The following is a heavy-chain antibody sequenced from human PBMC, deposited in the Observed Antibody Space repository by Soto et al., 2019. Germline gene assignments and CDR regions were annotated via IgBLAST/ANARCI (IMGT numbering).Heavy chain of an antibody. CDR3: ARESQQWLWYFDY. J-gene: IGHJ4*02. V-gene: IGHV3-33*01. CDR1: GFTFSSYG. D-gene: IGHD6-19*01. Sequence: PGGSLRLSCAASGFTFSSYGMHWVRQAPGKGLEWVAVIWYDGSNKYYADSVKGRFTISRDNSKNTLYLQMNSLRAEDTAVYYCARESQQWLWYFDYWGQGTLVTVSS. CDR2: IWYDGSNK.